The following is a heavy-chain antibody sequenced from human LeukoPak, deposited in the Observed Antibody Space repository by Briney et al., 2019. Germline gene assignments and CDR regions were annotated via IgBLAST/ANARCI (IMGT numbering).Heavy chain of an antibody. CDR1: GYTFTSYY. V-gene: IGHV1-46*01. CDR2: INPSGGST. J-gene: IGHJ4*02. Sequence: ASVEVSCKASGYTFTSYYMHWVRRAPGQGLEWMGIINPSGGSTSYAQKLQGRVTMTRDTSTSTVYMELSSLRSEDTAVYYCARSTYSSSDVAQIDYRGQGTLVTVSS. CDR3: ARSTYSSSDVAQIDY. D-gene: IGHD2-15*01.